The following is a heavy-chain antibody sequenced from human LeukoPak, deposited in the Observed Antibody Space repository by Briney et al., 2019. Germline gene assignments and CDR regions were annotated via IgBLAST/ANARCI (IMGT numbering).Heavy chain of an antibody. CDR3: ARALRGYSYGYPFDY. V-gene: IGHV3-21*01. Sequence: PGGSLRLSCVVSGFTFSTFTMNWVRQAPGKGLEWVSCISSSSSYIYYADSVKGRFTISRDNAKNSLYLQMNSLRAEGTAVYYCARALRGYSYGYPFDYWGQGTLVTVSS. J-gene: IGHJ4*02. D-gene: IGHD5-18*01. CDR2: ISSSSSYI. CDR1: GFTFSTFT.